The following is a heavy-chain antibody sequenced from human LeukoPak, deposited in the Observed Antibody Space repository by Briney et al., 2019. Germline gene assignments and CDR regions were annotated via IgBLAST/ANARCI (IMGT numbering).Heavy chain of an antibody. CDR1: GGSFSGYY. D-gene: IGHD6-6*01. Sequence: SETLSLTCAVYGGSFSGYYWSWIRQPPGKGLEWIGEINHTGYTSYNPSLKSRVTMSVDTSKNQFSLNLTSVTAADTAVYYCASRQRWGQGTLVTVSS. CDR3: ASRQR. CDR2: INHTGYT. J-gene: IGHJ4*02. V-gene: IGHV4-34*01.